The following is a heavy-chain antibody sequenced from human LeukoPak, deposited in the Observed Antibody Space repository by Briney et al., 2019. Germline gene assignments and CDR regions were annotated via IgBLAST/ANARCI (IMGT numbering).Heavy chain of an antibody. CDR1: GYSFSSYW. Sequence: GESLKISCKGSGYSFSSYWIAWVRRMPGKGLKWMGIIFPGDSDTRYSPSFEGQVTISADKSISTAYLQWSSLKASDTGMYFCARRHDGGGWNYYAMDVWGQGTTVTVSS. J-gene: IGHJ6*02. CDR3: ARRHDGGGWNYYAMDV. CDR2: IFPGDSDT. D-gene: IGHD4-23*01. V-gene: IGHV5-51*01.